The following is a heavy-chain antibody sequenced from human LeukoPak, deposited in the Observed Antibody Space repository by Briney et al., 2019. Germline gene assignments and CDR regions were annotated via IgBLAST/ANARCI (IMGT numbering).Heavy chain of an antibody. J-gene: IGHJ5*02. V-gene: IGHV4-59*01. CDR2: IYYSGST. D-gene: IGHD3-3*01. CDR3: ARGEDYDFWSGYYPNWFDP. Sequence: PSETLSLTCAVYVGSFSGYYWSWIRQPPGKGLEWIGYIYYSGSTNYNPSLKSRVTISVDTSKNQFSLKLSSVTAADTALYYCARGEDYDFWSGYYPNWFDPWGQGTLVAVSS. CDR1: VGSFSGYY.